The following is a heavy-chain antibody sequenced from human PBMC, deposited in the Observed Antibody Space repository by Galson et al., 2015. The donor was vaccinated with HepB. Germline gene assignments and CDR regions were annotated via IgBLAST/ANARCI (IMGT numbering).Heavy chain of an antibody. J-gene: IGHJ3*02. CDR1: GGTFSSYA. CDR3: ARGYRDDFWSGYLLHAFDI. D-gene: IGHD3-3*01. Sequence: SVKVSCKASGGTFSSYAISWVRQAPGQGLEWMGGIIPIFGTANYAQKFQGRVTITADESTSTAYMELSSLRSEDTAVYYCARGYRDDFWSGYLLHAFDIWGQGTMVTVSS. CDR2: IIPIFGTA. V-gene: IGHV1-69*13.